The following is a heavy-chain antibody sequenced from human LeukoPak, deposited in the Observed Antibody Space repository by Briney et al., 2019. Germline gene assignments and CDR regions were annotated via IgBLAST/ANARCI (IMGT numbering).Heavy chain of an antibody. Sequence: SETLSLTCTVSGGSISSGSYYWSWIRQPAGKGLEWIGRIYTSGSTNYNPSLKSRVTITVDTSKNQFSLKLSSVTAADTAVYYCAGAAPHHYYYYMDVWGKGTTVTVSS. CDR1: GGSISSGSYY. J-gene: IGHJ6*03. V-gene: IGHV4-61*02. CDR2: IYTSGST. CDR3: AGAAPHHYYYYMDV. D-gene: IGHD6-13*01.